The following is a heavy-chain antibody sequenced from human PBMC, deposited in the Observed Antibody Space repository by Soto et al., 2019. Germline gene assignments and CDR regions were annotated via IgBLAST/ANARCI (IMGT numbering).Heavy chain of an antibody. CDR2: IYYSGST. D-gene: IGHD3-3*01. CDR1: GGSISRYY. CDR3: ARLLRFLEWSAIGNDVFDI. Sequence: SETLSLTCTVSGGSISRYYWSWIRQPPGKGLEWIGYIYYSGSTNYNPSLKSRVTISVDTSKNQFSLKLSSVTAADTAVYYCARLLRFLEWSAIGNDVFDIWGQGTMVTVSS. V-gene: IGHV4-59*08. J-gene: IGHJ3*02.